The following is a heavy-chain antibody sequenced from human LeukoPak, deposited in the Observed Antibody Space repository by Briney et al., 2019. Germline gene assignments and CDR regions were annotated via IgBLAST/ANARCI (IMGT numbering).Heavy chain of an antibody. V-gene: IGHV1-69*05. D-gene: IGHD5-18*01. CDR3: AREGRSYGPYEPYYYYYYMDV. J-gene: IGHJ6*03. CDR2: IIPIFGTA. CDR1: GGTFSSYA. Sequence: ASVKVSCKVSGGTFSSYAISWVQQAPGQGLEWMGGIIPIFGTANYAQKFQGRVTITTNESTSAAYMELSSLRSEDTAVYYCAREGRSYGPYEPYYYYYYMDVWGKGTTVTVSS.